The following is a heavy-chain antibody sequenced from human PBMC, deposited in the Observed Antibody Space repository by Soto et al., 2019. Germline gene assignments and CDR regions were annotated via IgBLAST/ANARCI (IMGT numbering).Heavy chain of an antibody. V-gene: IGHV1-8*01. CDR1: GNSHNKYD. J-gene: IGHJ1*01. CDR3: SDLGGS. CDR2: VNPNSGET. Sequence: DSVKPSCKASGNSHNKYDINWVRQAPGQEQEWMGWVNPNSGETGFAQKFQGRITMTRNTSINTVYMELRSLRSDDTSVYFCSDLGGSCGQGSLVTVSS. D-gene: IGHD3-10*01.